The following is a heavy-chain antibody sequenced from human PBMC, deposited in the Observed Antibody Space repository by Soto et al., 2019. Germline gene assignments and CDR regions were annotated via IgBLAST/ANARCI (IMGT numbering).Heavy chain of an antibody. CDR3: ARHPELRNYYYYMDV. V-gene: IGHV4-39*01. Sequence: SETLSLTCTVSGVSISSSSYYWGWIRQPPGKGLEWIGSIYYSGSTYYNPSLKSRVTISVDTSKNQFSLKLSSVTAADTAVYYCARHPELRNYYYYMDVWGKGTTVTVSS. CDR2: IYYSGST. CDR1: GVSISSSSYY. J-gene: IGHJ6*03. D-gene: IGHD1-7*01.